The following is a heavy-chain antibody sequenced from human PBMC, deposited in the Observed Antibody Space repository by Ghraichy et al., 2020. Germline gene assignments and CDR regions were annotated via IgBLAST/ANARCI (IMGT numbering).Heavy chain of an antibody. CDR1: GGSFSGYY. CDR2: INHSGST. J-gene: IGHJ4*02. V-gene: IGHV4-34*01. D-gene: IGHD4-17*01. Sequence: SQTLSLTCAVYGGSFSGYYWSWIRQPPGKGLEWIGEINHSGSTNYNPSLKSRVTISVDTSKNQFSLKLSSVTAADTAVYYCAREGLHYGDYVDYWGQGTLVTVSS. CDR3: AREGLHYGDYVDY.